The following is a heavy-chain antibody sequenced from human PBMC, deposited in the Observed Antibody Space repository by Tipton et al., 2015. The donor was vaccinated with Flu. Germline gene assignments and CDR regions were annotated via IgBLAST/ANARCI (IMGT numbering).Heavy chain of an antibody. CDR3: ARMILLAAARPVFNY. V-gene: IGHV4-59*01. Sequence: LRLSCTVSGGSISSYYWSWIRQPPGKGLEWIGYIYYSGSTNYNPSLKSRVTISVDTSKNQFSLKLSSVTAADTAAYYCARMILLAAARPVFNYWGQGTLVTVSS. J-gene: IGHJ4*02. CDR1: GGSISSYY. D-gene: IGHD6-6*01. CDR2: IYYSGST.